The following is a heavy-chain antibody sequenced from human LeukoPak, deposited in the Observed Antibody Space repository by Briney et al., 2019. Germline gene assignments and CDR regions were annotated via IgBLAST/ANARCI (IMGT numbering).Heavy chain of an antibody. CDR2: ISAYNGNT. CDR3: ARDRGYGSGSYFDY. Sequence: ASVKVSCKASGYTFTSYGFSWVRQAPGQGLEWMGWISAYNGNTNYAQKLRGRVTMTTDTSTSTAYIDLRSLRSDDTAVYYCARDRGYGSGSYFDYWGQGTLVTVSS. CDR1: GYTFTSYG. J-gene: IGHJ4*02. D-gene: IGHD3-10*01. V-gene: IGHV1-18*01.